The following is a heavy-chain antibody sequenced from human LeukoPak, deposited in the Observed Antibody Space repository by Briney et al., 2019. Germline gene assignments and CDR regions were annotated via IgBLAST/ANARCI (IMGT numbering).Heavy chain of an antibody. CDR3: ARDRAYDSSGEPMFNP. J-gene: IGHJ5*02. D-gene: IGHD3-22*01. V-gene: IGHV1-2*02. CDR1: GYTLADFH. CDR2: LNPHSGAT. Sequence: ASVKVSCKASGYTLADFHIQWVRQALGHGLEWMGTLNPHSGATHYSQKFRGRVTMTRDTSVNTAYMELSRLTSDDTAVYYCARDRAYDSSGEPMFNPWGQGTLVAVSS.